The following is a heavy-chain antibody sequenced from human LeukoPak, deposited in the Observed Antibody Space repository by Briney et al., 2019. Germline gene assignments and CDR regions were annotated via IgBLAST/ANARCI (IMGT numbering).Heavy chain of an antibody. V-gene: IGHV4-34*01. D-gene: IGHD6-13*01. CDR3: ARGPPYSSSWYDY. J-gene: IGHJ4*02. CDR2: INHSGST. CDR1: GGSISSYY. Sequence: KTSETLSLTCTVSGGSISSYYWSWIRQPAGKGLEWIGEINHSGSTNYNPSLKSRVTISVDTSKNQFSLKLSSVTAADTAVYYCARGPPYSSSWYDYWGQGTLVTVSS.